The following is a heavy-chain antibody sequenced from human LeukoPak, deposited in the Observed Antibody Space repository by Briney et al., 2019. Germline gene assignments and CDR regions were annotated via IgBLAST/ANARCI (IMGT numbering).Heavy chain of an antibody. CDR3: AADQLLSYYYGMDV. Sequence: ASVKVSCKASGYTFTVYYMHWVRQAPGQGLEWMGWINPNSGGTNYAQKFQGRVTITRDTSISTAYMELSRLRSDDTAVYYCAADQLLSYYYGMDVWGQGTTVTVSS. D-gene: IGHD2-2*01. V-gene: IGHV1-2*02. CDR1: GYTFTVYY. CDR2: INPNSGGT. J-gene: IGHJ6*02.